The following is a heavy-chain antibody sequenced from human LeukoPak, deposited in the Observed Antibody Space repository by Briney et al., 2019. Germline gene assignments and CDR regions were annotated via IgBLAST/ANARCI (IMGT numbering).Heavy chain of an antibody. V-gene: IGHV4-39*01. Sequence: SETLSLTCTVSGGSISGSNSYWGSIRQPPGKGRGLDGTIFDSGSTFYNPSLKSRVTISVDTSKNQFSLRLSSVTAADTAVFYCARRTYKILRGTEYGYWYFDLWGRGTLVTVST. CDR3: ARRTYKILRGTEYGYWYFDL. J-gene: IGHJ2*01. CDR1: GGSISGSNSY. CDR2: IFDSGST. D-gene: IGHD3-9*01.